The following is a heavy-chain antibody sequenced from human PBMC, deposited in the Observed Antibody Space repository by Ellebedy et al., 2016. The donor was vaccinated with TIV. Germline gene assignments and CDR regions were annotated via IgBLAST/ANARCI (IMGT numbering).Heavy chain of an antibody. CDR1: GFTFSSYW. V-gene: IGHV3-74*01. D-gene: IGHD3-16*01. CDR2: INSDGSST. CDR3: ARVGPEYYYYYGMDV. J-gene: IGHJ6*02. Sequence: GGSLRLXXAASGFTFSSYWMHWVRQAPGKGLVSVSRINSDGSSTSYADSVKGRFTISRDNAKNTLYLQMNSLRAEDTAVYYCARVGPEYYYYYGMDVWGQGTTVTVSS.